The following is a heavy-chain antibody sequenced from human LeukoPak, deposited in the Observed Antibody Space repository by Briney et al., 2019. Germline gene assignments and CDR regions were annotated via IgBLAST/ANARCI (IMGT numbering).Heavy chain of an antibody. CDR3: ANSYGSGSYDHY. Sequence: GGSLRLSCAASGFTFNNYGMHWVRQAPGKGLEWVAFIRYNGNNQYYADSVKGRFTISRDNAKNSLYLQMNSLRAEDTAVYYCANSYGSGSYDHYWGQGTLVTVSS. CDR1: GFTFNNYG. CDR2: IRYNGNNQ. D-gene: IGHD3-10*01. V-gene: IGHV3-30*02. J-gene: IGHJ4*02.